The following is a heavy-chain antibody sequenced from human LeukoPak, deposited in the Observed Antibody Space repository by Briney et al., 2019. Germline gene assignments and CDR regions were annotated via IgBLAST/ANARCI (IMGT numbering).Heavy chain of an antibody. J-gene: IGHJ4*02. Sequence: SETLSLTCTVSGGSMSTHHWSWIRQTPGKGLEWIGYISYSGSTNYNSSLKSRVTISVDTSENQFSLKLTSVTAADTAMYFCARVPSDSFGWVCVDSWGQGSLVTVSS. D-gene: IGHD3-9*01. CDR3: ARVPSDSFGWVCVDS. CDR1: GGSMSTHH. CDR2: ISYSGST. V-gene: IGHV4-59*11.